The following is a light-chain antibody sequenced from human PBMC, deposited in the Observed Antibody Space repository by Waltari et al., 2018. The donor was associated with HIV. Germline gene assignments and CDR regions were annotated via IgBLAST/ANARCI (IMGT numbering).Light chain of an antibody. CDR2: QDN. J-gene: IGLJ2*01. Sequence: SYEVTQPPSVAVSPGQTASITCSGYELGDKYTCWYQQKPGQSPLLVIYQDNKRPSGIPERFSASSSGHTATLTISGTLPMDEADYYCQAWGSGTSGVFGRGTRLTVL. V-gene: IGLV3-1*01. CDR3: QAWGSGTSGV. CDR1: ELGDKY.